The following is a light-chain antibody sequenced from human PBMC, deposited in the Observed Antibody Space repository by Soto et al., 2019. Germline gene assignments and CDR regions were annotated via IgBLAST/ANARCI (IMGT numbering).Light chain of an antibody. Sequence: DIEMTQSPSSLSASVGDRVTITCRASQSISSYLNWYQQNPGNAPNLLIYAASTLQSGVPSRFSAYGSETDFTLTISNLQAEDFATYYCQQSYTTPRTFGQGTKVEVK. CDR1: QSISSY. V-gene: IGKV1-39*01. CDR2: AAS. CDR3: QQSYTTPRT. J-gene: IGKJ1*01.